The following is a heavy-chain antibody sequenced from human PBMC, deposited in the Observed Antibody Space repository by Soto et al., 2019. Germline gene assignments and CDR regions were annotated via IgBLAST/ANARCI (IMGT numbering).Heavy chain of an antibody. CDR1: GFTSGVYA. D-gene: IGHD3-22*01. CDR3: TRVGTCYYESSGYYSCRYFDY. CDR2: IRSKAYGGTT. J-gene: IGHJ4*02. Sequence: PGVSLRLSCTASGFTSGVYAKSWFRQAPGKGLKWGGFIRSKAYGGTTEYAASVKGRFTISRDDSKRIAYLQMNSLNTEDTDVYYFTRVGTCYYESSGYYSCRYFDYWGQRTLVTVSS. V-gene: IGHV3-49*03.